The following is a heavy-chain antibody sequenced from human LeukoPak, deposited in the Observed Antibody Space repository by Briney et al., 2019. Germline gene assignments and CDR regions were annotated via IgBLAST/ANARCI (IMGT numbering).Heavy chain of an antibody. CDR1: GFTFSSYG. D-gene: IGHD2-2*01. Sequence: PGGSLRLSCAASGFTFSSYGMHWVRQAPGKGLEWVAFKRYDGSNKYYADSVKGRFTISRDNSKNTLYLQMNSLRAEDTAVYYCSSVVVVPAATLGDAFDIWSQGAMVTVSS. CDR3: SSVVVVPAATLGDAFDI. J-gene: IGHJ3*02. V-gene: IGHV3-30*02. CDR2: KRYDGSNK.